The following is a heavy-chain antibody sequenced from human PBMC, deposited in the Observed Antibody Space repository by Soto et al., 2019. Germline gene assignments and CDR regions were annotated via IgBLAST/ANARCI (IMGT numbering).Heavy chain of an antibody. CDR2: IYSGGST. CDR1: GFTVSSNY. J-gene: IGHJ4*02. CDR3: AREDGHLDD. V-gene: IGHV3-66*01. Sequence: EVQLVESGGGLVQPGGSLRLSCAASGFTVSSNYMSWVRQAPGKGLEWVAFIYSGGSTYYADSVNGRFTISRDNSNNTLYLQMNSLRAEDTAVYYCAREDGHLDDWGQGTLVTVSS.